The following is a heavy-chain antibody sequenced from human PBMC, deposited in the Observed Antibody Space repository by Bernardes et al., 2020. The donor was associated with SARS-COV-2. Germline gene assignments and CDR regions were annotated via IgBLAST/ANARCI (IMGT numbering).Heavy chain of an antibody. CDR2: ISHDAAIA. Sequence: GGSLRLSCAASGFNFGDYVMHWVRQAPGQGLVWVSRISHDAAIATYADSVKGRFTVFRDNAKNTLYLQMNSLRVEDTAIYYCSRDLNFNFFDYWGQGSLVTVPS. D-gene: IGHD1-20*01. J-gene: IGHJ4*02. CDR3: SRDLNFNFFDY. CDR1: GFNFGDYV. V-gene: IGHV3-74*01.